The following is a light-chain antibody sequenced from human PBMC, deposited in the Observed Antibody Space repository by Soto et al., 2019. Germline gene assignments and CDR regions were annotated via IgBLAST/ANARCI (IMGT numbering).Light chain of an antibody. V-gene: IGLV2-14*01. CDR2: EVS. CDR1: SSDVGGNDY. J-gene: IGLJ1*01. CDR3: TSYSIRTAYL. Sequence: QSALTQPASVSGSPGQSITISCTGTSSDVGGNDYVSWYQLHPGNAPKLMVVEVSNRPSGVSYRFSGTKSGNTASLTISGLQAEDEADYCCTSYSIRTAYLFGTGTKVTVL.